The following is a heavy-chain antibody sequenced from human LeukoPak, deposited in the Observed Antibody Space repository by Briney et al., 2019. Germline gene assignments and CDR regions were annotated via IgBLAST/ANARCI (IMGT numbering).Heavy chain of an antibody. J-gene: IGHJ6*03. CDR2: INHSGST. D-gene: IGHD2-2*01. CDR3: ARSGSYCSSTSCIYYYYYMDV. V-gene: IGHV4-34*01. Sequence: SETLSLTCAVYGGSFSGYYWSWIRQPPGKGLEWIGEINHSGSTNYNPSLKSRVTISVDTSKNQFSLKLSSVTAADTAVHYCARSGSYCSSTSCIYYYYYMDVWGKGTTVTISS. CDR1: GGSFSGYY.